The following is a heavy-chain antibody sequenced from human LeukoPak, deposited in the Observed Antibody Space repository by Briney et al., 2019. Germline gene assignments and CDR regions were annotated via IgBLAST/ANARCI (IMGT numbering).Heavy chain of an antibody. CDR1: GYAFTSYS. Sequence: GSVKVSCKASGYAFTSYSISWVRQAPGQGLEWMGWISAYNGNTNYAQKLQGRVTMTTDTSTGTAYMELRSLRSDDTAVYYCARDKGGGDYGSFDYWGQGTLVTVSS. D-gene: IGHD4-17*01. J-gene: IGHJ4*02. CDR2: ISAYNGNT. CDR3: ARDKGGGDYGSFDY. V-gene: IGHV1-18*01.